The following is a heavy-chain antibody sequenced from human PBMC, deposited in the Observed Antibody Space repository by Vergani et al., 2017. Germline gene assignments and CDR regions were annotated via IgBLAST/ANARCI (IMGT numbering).Heavy chain of an antibody. CDR1: GFTFSSYS. CDR2: ISSSSSYI. V-gene: IGHV3-21*01. J-gene: IGHJ4*02. CDR3: ARVSHSGYDDNDY. Sequence: EVQLVESGGGLVKPGGSLRLSCAASGFTFSSYSMNWVRQAPGKGLEWVSSISSSSSYIYYADSVKGRFTISRDNAKNSLYLQMNSLRAEDTAVYYCARVSHSGYDDNDYWSQGTLVTVSS. D-gene: IGHD3-22*01.